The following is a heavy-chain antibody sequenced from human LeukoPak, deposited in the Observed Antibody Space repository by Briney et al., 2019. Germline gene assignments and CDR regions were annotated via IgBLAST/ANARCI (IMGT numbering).Heavy chain of an antibody. V-gene: IGHV4-4*07. CDR3: ARENWNYGEDF. CDR1: GGSITNYY. D-gene: IGHD1-7*01. CDR2: VHSSRGS. Sequence: KPSETLSLTCIVSGGSITNYYWSWIRQPAGKGLEWIGRVHSSRGSNFNPSLKSRVTMSVDTSKNQVSLKLISVTAADTAVYYCARENWNYGEDFWGQGTLVAVSS. J-gene: IGHJ4*02.